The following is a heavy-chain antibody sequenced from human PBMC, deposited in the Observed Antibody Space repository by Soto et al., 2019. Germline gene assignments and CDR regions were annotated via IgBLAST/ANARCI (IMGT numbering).Heavy chain of an antibody. CDR1: GYAFTTYG. V-gene: IGHV1-18*01. Sequence: QVHLVQSGAEVKKPGASVKVSCQASGYAFTTYGITWVRQAPGQGLEWMGWISAHNGNTNYAQKLQGRVTVTRDTSTSTAYMELRRLRYDDTAEYYCARGRYGDYWGQGALVTVSS. CDR3: ARGRYGDY. CDR2: ISAHNGNT. J-gene: IGHJ4*02. D-gene: IGHD1-1*01.